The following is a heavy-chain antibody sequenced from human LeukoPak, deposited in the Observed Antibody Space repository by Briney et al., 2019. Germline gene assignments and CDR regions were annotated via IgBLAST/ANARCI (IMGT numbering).Heavy chain of an antibody. CDR1: GFTFSSYA. J-gene: IGHJ4*02. Sequence: GGSLRLSCAASGFTFSSYAISWVRQAPGKGLEWVSAISGSGGSTYYADSVKGRFTISRDDSKNTLYLQMNSLRAEDTAVYYCAKVDTAMVTFSRIDYWGQGTLVTVSS. CDR3: AKVDTAMVTFSRIDY. V-gene: IGHV3-23*01. CDR2: ISGSGGST. D-gene: IGHD5-18*01.